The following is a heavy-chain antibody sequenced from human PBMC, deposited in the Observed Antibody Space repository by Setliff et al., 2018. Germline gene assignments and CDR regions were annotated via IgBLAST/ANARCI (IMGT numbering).Heavy chain of an antibody. Sequence: SETLSLTCTVSGGPISSHYWSWIRQPPGKGLEWIGSIYYSGSTNYNPSLKSRVTISVDTSKNQFSLKLSSVTAADTAVYYCASKNGSGSYYLFDYWGQGTLVTVSS. V-gene: IGHV4-59*11. D-gene: IGHD3-10*01. CDR1: GGPISSHY. CDR2: IYYSGST. J-gene: IGHJ4*02. CDR3: ASKNGSGSYYLFDY.